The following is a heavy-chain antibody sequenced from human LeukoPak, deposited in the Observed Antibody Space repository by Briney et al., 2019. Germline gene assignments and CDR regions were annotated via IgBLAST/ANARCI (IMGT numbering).Heavy chain of an antibody. CDR3: ATRRVVVITVRVLTHFDY. J-gene: IGHJ4*02. D-gene: IGHD3-22*01. CDR1: GGTFSSYA. V-gene: IGHV1-69*06. CDR2: IIPIFGTA. Sequence: ASVKVSCKASGGTFSSYAISWVRQAPGQGLEWMGGIIPIFGTANYAQKFQGRVTITADKSTSTAYMELSSLRSEDTAVYYCATRRVVVITVRVLTHFDYWGQGTLVTVSS.